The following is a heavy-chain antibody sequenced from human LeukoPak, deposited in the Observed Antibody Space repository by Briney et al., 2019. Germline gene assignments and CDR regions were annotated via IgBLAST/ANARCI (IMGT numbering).Heavy chain of an antibody. D-gene: IGHD2-15*01. CDR2: IYYDGSQK. V-gene: IGHV3-30*02. Sequence: GGSLRLSCATSGFTFSSYGIHWVRQAPGKGLEWVTFIYYDGSQKYYADSVKGRFTISKDNSKNTLYLQMNSLRPGDTAVYYCVKDIAGGRGGGTDDAFDIWGQGTMVTVSS. CDR3: VKDIAGGRGGGTDDAFDI. CDR1: GFTFSSYG. J-gene: IGHJ3*02.